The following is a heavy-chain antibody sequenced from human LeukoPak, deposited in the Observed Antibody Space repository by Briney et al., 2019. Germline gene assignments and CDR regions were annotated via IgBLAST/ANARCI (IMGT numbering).Heavy chain of an antibody. Sequence: GGSLRLSCAASGFTVDSNYLSWVRQAPGKGLEWVSTIYTGGNTYYAASVKGRLTISRDFSKNTVFLHMNSLRAEDTAMYYCARGDDSGYYDYFDYWGQGALVTVSS. D-gene: IGHD3-22*01. CDR2: IYTGGNT. CDR1: GFTVDSNY. V-gene: IGHV3-53*01. J-gene: IGHJ4*02. CDR3: ARGDDSGYYDYFDY.